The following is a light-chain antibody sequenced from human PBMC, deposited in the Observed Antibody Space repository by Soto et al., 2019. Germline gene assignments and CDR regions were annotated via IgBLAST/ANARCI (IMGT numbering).Light chain of an antibody. V-gene: IGKV4-1*01. CDR3: QQHYTAPRT. CDR1: QSVLYSSNNKNY. Sequence: DIVMTQSPDSLTVSLGERATINCKSSQSVLYSSNNKNYLAWYQQKPGQPPKLLIYWASTRESGVPHRFSGRVSGTDFTLTISSLQAEDVAVYYCQQHYTAPRTFGQGTKVEIK. CDR2: WAS. J-gene: IGKJ1*01.